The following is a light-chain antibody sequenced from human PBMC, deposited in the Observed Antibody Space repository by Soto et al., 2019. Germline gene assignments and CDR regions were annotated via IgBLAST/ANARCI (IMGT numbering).Light chain of an antibody. Sequence: IQLTQSPSSLSASVGDRVTITCRASQGISNFLAWYKQKPGKAPKLLIYAASTLQSGVPSRFSGSGSGTDFTFTISSLQAEDIGTYFCQQYDSVFTFGQGTRLEIK. J-gene: IGKJ5*01. CDR3: QQYDSVFT. CDR2: AAS. CDR1: QGISNF. V-gene: IGKV1-9*01.